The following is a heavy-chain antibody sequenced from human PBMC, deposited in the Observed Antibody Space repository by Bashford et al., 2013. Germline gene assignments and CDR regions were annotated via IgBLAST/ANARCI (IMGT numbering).Heavy chain of an antibody. V-gene: IGHV5-51*01. Sequence: GESLKISCVASGYNFDSHLIGWVRQMPGKGLEWMGIFDPGDSDIRYSPSFQGQVTISADKSINTVYLQWSSLKASDTAMYYCARRHHAMDVWGQGTMVTVSS. J-gene: IGHJ6*02. CDR1: GYNFDSHL. CDR2: FDPGDSDI. CDR3: ARRHHAMDV.